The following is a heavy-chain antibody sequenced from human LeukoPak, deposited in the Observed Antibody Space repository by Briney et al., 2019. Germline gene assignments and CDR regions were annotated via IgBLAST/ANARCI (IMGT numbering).Heavy chain of an antibody. CDR1: GYSISSGYY. V-gene: IGHV4-38-2*02. Sequence: SETLSLTCTVSGYSISSGYYWGWIRQPPGKGLEWIGSIYHSGSTYYNPSLKSRVTISVDTSKNQFSLKLSSVTAADTAVYYCARQIGGIAVAGSYYYYYMDVWGKGTTVTVSS. CDR2: IYHSGST. D-gene: IGHD6-19*01. J-gene: IGHJ6*03. CDR3: ARQIGGIAVAGSYYYYYMDV.